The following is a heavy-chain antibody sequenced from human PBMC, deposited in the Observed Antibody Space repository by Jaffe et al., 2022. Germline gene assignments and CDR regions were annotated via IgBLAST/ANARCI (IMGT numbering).Heavy chain of an antibody. V-gene: IGHV3-48*03. J-gene: IGHJ4*02. CDR2: ISSSGTTI. CDR1: GFTFRSYE. D-gene: IGHD6-13*01. CDR3: ARGGSSSWEEYYLDS. Sequence: EVQLVESGGGLVQPGGSLRLSCAASGFTFRSYEMSWVRQAPGKGLEWVSYISSSGTTIYSADSVMGRFTISRDNAKNSLYLQMNSLRAEDTAVYYCARGGSSSWEEYYLDSWGQGTLVTVSS.